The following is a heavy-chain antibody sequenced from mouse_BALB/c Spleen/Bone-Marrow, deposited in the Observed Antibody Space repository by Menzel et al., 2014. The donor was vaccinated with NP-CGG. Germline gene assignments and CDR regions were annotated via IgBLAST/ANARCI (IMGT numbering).Heavy chain of an antibody. CDR1: GYTFTSYW. J-gene: IGHJ3*01. D-gene: IGHD2-2*01. CDR2: INPSTGYT. CDR3: ARSRGGYDSFAY. Sequence: VQLQESGAELAKPGASVKMSCKASGYTFTSYWMHWVKQRPGQGLEWIGYINPSTGYTEYNQKFKDKATLTADKSSSTAYMQLSSLTSEDSAVYYCARSRGGYDSFAYWGQGTLVTVSA. V-gene: IGHV1-7*01.